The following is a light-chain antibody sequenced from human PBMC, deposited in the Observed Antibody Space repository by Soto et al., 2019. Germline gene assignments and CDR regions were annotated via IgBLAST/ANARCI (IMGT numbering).Light chain of an antibody. Sequence: QSVLTQSPSASASLGASVNLTCTLSSGHSNYAIAWHQQQPEKGPRYLMNLNSDGSHTKGDGIPDRFSGSSSGAERYLTISSLQSEDEADYYCQTWATGIRVFGGGTKLTVL. V-gene: IGLV4-69*01. CDR1: SGHSNYA. CDR2: LNSDGSH. CDR3: QTWATGIRV. J-gene: IGLJ3*02.